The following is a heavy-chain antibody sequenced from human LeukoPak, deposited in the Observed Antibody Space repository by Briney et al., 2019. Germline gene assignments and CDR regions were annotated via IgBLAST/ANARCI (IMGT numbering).Heavy chain of an antibody. V-gene: IGHV3-48*01. D-gene: IGHD3-16*01. CDR1: GFTFRSYN. CDR2: ISSSTNTV. CDR3: ARDKRALGAFDI. Sequence: GGSLRLSCAASGFTFRSYNMNWVRQAPGKGLGWVSYISSSTNTVYYADSVKGRFIIHRDNAKNSVNLQMNSLRVEDTAVYYCARDKRALGAFDIWGHGTMVTVSS. J-gene: IGHJ3*02.